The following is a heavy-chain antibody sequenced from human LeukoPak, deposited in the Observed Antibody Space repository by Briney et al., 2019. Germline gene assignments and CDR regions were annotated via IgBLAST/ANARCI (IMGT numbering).Heavy chain of an antibody. J-gene: IGHJ6*02. V-gene: IGHV4-39*01. CDR3: ARRRVVPAAILSYYYYGMDV. Sequence: SETLSLTCTVSGGPISSSSYYWGWIRQPPGKGLEWIGSIYYSGSTYYNPSLKSRVTISVDTSKNQFSLKLSSVTAADTAVYYCARRRVVPAAILSYYYYGMDVWGQGTTVTVSS. CDR2: IYYSGST. CDR1: GGPISSSSYY. D-gene: IGHD2-2*02.